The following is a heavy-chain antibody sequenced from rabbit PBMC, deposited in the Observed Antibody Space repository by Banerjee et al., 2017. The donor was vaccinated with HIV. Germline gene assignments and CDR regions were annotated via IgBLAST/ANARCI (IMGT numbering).Heavy chain of an antibody. D-gene: IGHD3-1*01. CDR1: GFDFSSYYM. CDR2: IDPVFGST. Sequence: QEQLKESGGGLVQPGGSLKLSCKASGFDFSSYYMSWVRQAPGKGLEWIGYIDPVFGSTYYASWAKGRFTISKTSSTTGTLQMTSLTAADTATYFCARDNNNWGPDFTLWGPGTLVTVS. CDR3: ARDNNNWGPDFTL. V-gene: IGHV1S45*01. J-gene: IGHJ4*01.